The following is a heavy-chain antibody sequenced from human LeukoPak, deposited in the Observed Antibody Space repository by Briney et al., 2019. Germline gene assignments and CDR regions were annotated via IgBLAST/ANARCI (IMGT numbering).Heavy chain of an antibody. D-gene: IGHD7-27*01. CDR1: GFTFSDYS. J-gene: IGHJ4*02. Sequence: PGGSLRLSCAAAGFTFSDYSMNWVRQAPGKGLEWISYISSNGATIYYLDSVQGRFTISRDNAKNSLYLQMTSLRAEDTAVYYCARVVGTGDYWGQGTLVTVSS. CDR2: ISSNGATI. V-gene: IGHV3-48*01. CDR3: ARVVGTGDY.